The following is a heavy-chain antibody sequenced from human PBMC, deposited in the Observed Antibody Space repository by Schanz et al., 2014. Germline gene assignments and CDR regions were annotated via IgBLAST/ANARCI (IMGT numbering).Heavy chain of an antibody. CDR2: VYHSGTP. V-gene: IGHV4-4*02. J-gene: IGHJ4*02. CDR1: GGSIGSSNW. Sequence: QVQLQESGPGLVRPSETLSLTCAVSGGSIGSSNWWSWVRQPPGKGLEWIGEVYHSGTPNYNPSLKSRVTISVDTSKNQFSLKLTSVTAADTAVYYCARLDGFGYWGQGTLVTVSS. CDR3: ARLDGFGY. D-gene: IGHD3-10*01.